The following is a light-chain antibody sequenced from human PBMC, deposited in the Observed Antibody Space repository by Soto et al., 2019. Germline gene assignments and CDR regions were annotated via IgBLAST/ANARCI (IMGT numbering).Light chain of an antibody. CDR2: KAS. Sequence: DIQMTQSPSTLSASIGDRVTITCRASQSISSWLAWYQQKPGKAPKVLIYKASSLERGVPSRFSCSGSGTDFTLTISSLQPDDFATYYCQQYNSYLYTCGQGTKLEIK. V-gene: IGKV1-5*03. CDR1: QSISSW. J-gene: IGKJ2*01. CDR3: QQYNSYLYT.